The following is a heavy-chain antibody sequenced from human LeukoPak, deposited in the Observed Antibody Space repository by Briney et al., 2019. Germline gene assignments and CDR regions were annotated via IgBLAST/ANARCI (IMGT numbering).Heavy chain of an antibody. J-gene: IGHJ6*03. CDR1: GGSISSGSYY. D-gene: IGHD3-22*01. V-gene: IGHV4-61*02. Sequence: SETLSLTCTVSGGSISSGSYYWSWIRQPAGKGLEWIGRIYTSGSTNYNPSLKSRVTISVDTSKNQFSLKLSSVTAADTAVYYCARDLEGYYYDSSGYYYYRYYMDVWGKGTTVTISS. CDR2: IYTSGST. CDR3: ARDLEGYYYDSSGYYYYRYYMDV.